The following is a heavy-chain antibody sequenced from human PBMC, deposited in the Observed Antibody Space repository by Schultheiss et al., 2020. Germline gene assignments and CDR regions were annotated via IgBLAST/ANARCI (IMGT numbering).Heavy chain of an antibody. CDR2: IGGSGFST. D-gene: IGHD3-3*01. Sequence: GESLKISCAASGFTFSNSAMNWVRQAPGKGLEWVSAIGGSGFSTSYADSVKGRFTISRDNSKNTLHLQMNSLRAEDTAIYHCAKGGSGYVDYWGQGTLVTVSS. CDR1: GFTFSNSA. CDR3: AKGGSGYVDY. V-gene: IGHV3-23*01. J-gene: IGHJ4*02.